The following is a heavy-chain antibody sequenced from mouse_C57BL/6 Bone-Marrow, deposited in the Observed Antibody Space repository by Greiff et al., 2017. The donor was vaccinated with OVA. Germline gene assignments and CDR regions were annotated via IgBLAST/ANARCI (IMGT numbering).Heavy chain of an antibody. Sequence: QVQLQQPGAELVKPGASVKLSCKASGYTFTSYWMQWVKQRPGQGLEWIGKIDPSDSYTNYNQKFKGKATLTVDTSSSTAYMQLSSLTSEDSAVYYCTRGTVVPIMDYWGQGTSVIVSS. V-gene: IGHV1-50*01. CDR2: IDPSDSYT. CDR1: GYTFTSYW. D-gene: IGHD1-1*01. J-gene: IGHJ4*01. CDR3: TRGTVVPIMDY.